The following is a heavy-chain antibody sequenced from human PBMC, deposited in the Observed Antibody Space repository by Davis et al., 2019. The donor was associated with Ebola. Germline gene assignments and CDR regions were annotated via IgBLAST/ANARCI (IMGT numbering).Heavy chain of an antibody. J-gene: IGHJ4*02. CDR1: GGTFSSYA. CDR2: IIPILGIA. CDR3: ARRVGARSGFDS. D-gene: IGHD1-26*01. V-gene: IGHV1-69*04. Sequence: SVQVSCKASGGTFSSYAISWVRQAPGQGLEWMGRIIPILGIANYAQKFQGRVTMTRDTSTSTVYMELNSLRSEDTAVYFCARRVGARSGFDSWGLGTLVTVSS.